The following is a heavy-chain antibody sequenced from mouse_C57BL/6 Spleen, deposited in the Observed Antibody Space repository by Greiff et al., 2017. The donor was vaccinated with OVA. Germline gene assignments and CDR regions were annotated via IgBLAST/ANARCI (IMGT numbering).Heavy chain of an antibody. CDR2: IDPSDSYT. CDR3: ARASYYSNYECFDV. D-gene: IGHD2-5*01. J-gene: IGHJ1*03. V-gene: IGHV1-69*01. Sequence: QVQLQQPGAELVMPGASVKLSCKASGYTFTSYWMHWVKQRPGQGLEWIGEIDPSDSYTNYNQKFKGKSTLTVDKSSSTAYMQLSSLTSEDSAVYDGARASYYSNYECFDVRGTGTTVTVSA. CDR1: GYTFTSYW.